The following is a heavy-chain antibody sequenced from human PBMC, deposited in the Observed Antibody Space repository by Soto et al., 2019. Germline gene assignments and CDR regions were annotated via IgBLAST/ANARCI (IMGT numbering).Heavy chain of an antibody. D-gene: IGHD6-19*01. CDR1: GGSFSGYY. CDR3: ARAIAVDGDY. Sequence: PSETLSLTCAVYGGSFSGYYWSWIRQPPGKGLEWIGEINHSGSTNYNPSLKSRVTISVDTSKNQFSLKLSSVTAADTAVYYCARAIAVDGDYWGQGTVAPVSP. J-gene: IGHJ4*02. CDR2: INHSGST. V-gene: IGHV4-34*01.